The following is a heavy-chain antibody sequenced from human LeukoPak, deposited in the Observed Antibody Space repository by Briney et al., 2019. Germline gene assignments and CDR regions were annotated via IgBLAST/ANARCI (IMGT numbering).Heavy chain of an antibody. CDR2: IFPSGDEI. V-gene: IGHV3-23*01. D-gene: IGHD2-8*02. CDR1: GFTFSTFA. J-gene: IGHJ4*02. Sequence: GGSLRLSCADSGFTFSTFAMIWVRQPPGKGLEWVSSIFPSGDEIHYADSVRGRFTISRDNSKSTLSLQMNSLRAEDTAIYYCATYRQVLLPFESWGQGTLVTVSS. CDR3: ATYRQVLLPFES.